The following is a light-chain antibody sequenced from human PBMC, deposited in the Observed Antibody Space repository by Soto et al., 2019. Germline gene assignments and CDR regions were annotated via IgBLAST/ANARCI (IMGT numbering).Light chain of an antibody. Sequence: IVMTQSPATLSVSPVERATLSCRASQSVSNKLVWYQQKPGQAPRLLIYAASTRATGIPARFSGSGSETEFTLTISSLQSEDLAVYYCQQYANWPKTFGQGTKVDIK. CDR3: QQYANWPKT. V-gene: IGKV3-15*01. J-gene: IGKJ1*01. CDR1: QSVSNK. CDR2: AAS.